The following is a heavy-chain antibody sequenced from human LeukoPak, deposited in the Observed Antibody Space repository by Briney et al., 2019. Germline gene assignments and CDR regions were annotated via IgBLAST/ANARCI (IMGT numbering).Heavy chain of an antibody. CDR1: GYRFKVYD. D-gene: IGHD4-11*01. Sequence: GASVKVSCKTSGYRFKVYDILWVRQAPGHGLAYVGWISTYTGRARYAQKFQGRVSVIIDTSTSTAYLELTNLTSSDTGLYYCARADGSNTGTNGFYVWGLGTMVTVAS. CDR2: ISTYTGRA. CDR3: ARADGSNTGTNGFYV. J-gene: IGHJ3*01. V-gene: IGHV1-18*01.